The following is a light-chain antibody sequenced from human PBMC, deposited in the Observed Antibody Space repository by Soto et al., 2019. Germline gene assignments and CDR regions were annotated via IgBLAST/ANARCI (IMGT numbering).Light chain of an antibody. CDR2: DAS. Sequence: DIRVTQSPPTLSASVGDRVTITCRASQTITTWMAWYQQKPGKAPKLLVYDASTLQSGVATRFSGSGYGTEFTLTISSLQPEDFATYYCLQYWDYSWTFGQGTKVDIK. V-gene: IGKV1-5*01. CDR3: LQYWDYSWT. J-gene: IGKJ1*01. CDR1: QTITTW.